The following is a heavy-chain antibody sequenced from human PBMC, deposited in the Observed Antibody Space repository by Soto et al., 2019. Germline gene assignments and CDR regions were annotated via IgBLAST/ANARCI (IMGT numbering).Heavy chain of an antibody. CDR3: ARPRYSYGYSFYD. CDR2: IIPISGTS. J-gene: IGHJ4*02. V-gene: IGHV1-69*13. D-gene: IGHD5-18*01. CDR1: GDTFSTSI. Sequence: SVKVSCKTSGDTFSTSIINWVRQAPGQGLEWMGGIIPISGTSNYAQKLQGRVTITADESTSTAYMELSSLRSEDTAVYYCARPRYSYGYSFYDWGQGTLVTVSS.